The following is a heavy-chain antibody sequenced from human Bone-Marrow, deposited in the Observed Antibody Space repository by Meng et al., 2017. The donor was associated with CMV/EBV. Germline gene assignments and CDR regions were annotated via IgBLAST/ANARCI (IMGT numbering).Heavy chain of an antibody. D-gene: IGHD3-3*01. J-gene: IGHJ6*02. CDR3: ASGLAVFWSGYLRRGYGMDV. Sequence: SVKVSCKASGGNFSSYAISWVRQERGQGLEWMGGIIPIFGTANYAQKFQGRVTITTDESTSTAYMVLSSLRSEDTAVYYCASGLAVFWSGYLRRGYGMDVWGQGTTVTVSS. V-gene: IGHV1-69*05. CDR1: GGNFSSYA. CDR2: IIPIFGTA.